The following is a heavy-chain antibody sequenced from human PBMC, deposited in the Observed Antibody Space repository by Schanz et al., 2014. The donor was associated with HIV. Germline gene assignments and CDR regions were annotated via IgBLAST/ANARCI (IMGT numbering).Heavy chain of an antibody. CDR2: SRVKSDSYAT. J-gene: IGHJ6*02. CDR3: RGYRFYYGVDF. D-gene: IGHD5-18*01. V-gene: IGHV3-72*01. CDR1: GFKFNSYG. Sequence: VQLVESGGGVVQPGRSLRLSCAASGFKFNSYGMHWVRQAPGKGLEWVARSRVKSDSYATEYAASVTGRFTISRDDSKNSVYLQMNSLNIEDTAVYYCRGYRFYYGVDFWGQGTTVTVS.